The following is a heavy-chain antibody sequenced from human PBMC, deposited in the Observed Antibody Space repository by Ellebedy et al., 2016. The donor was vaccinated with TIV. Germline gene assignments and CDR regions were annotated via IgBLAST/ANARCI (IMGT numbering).Heavy chain of an antibody. CDR3: AEEGGSSRGASGMDV. D-gene: IGHD6-6*01. CDR1: GFTLSTYG. CDR2: ISTNGREK. V-gene: IGHV3-30*18. J-gene: IGHJ6*02. Sequence: GESLKISCVASGFTLSTYGMHWVRQTPHKGLERVAFISTNGREKYYIDSVKGRFTISRDISKNTRYLQMNSLRVDDTAVYYCAEEGGSSRGASGMDVWGQGTAVVVSS.